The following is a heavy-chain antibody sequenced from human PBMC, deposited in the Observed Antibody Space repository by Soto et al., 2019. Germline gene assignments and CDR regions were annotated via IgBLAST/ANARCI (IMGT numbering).Heavy chain of an antibody. V-gene: IGHV4-39*01. J-gene: IGHJ4*02. CDR2: IYYSGST. CDR1: GGSISSSSYY. D-gene: IGHD3-3*01. CDR3: ARRGYYDFWSGYYTLSYFDY. Sequence: SQTLSLTCTVSGGSISSSSYYWGWIRQPPGKGLEWIGSIYYSGSTYYNPSLKSRVTISVDTSKNQFSLKLSSVTAADTAVYYCARRGYYDFWSGYYTLSYFDYWGQGTLVTVSS.